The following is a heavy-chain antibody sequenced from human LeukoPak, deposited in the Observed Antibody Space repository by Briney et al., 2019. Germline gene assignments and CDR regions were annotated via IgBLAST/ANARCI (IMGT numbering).Heavy chain of an antibody. CDR2: IYYTGST. CDR1: GSSISSYY. V-gene: IGHV4-59*01. D-gene: IGHD3-16*01. CDR3: VRAGGGGSGY. J-gene: IGHJ4*02. Sequence: SETLSLTCTISGSSISSYYWSWIRQPPGKGLEWIGCIYYTGSTNYNPSLKSRVTISLDTYKNQLSLKLSSVTAADTAVYYCVRAGGGGSGYWGQGTLVTVSS.